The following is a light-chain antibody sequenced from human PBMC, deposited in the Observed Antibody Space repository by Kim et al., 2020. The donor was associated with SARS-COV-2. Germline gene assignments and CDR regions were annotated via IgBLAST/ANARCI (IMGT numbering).Light chain of an antibody. Sequence: SPEERATLSCRASQSLNTNYLARYQHKPGQAPRLRNSGGSSRATGIPDRFTGSESGTDITFTISRLEPEDTAAYYCQQYTNAPRTFGQGTKVDIK. V-gene: IGKV3-20*01. CDR3: QQYTNAPRT. CDR1: QSLNTNY. J-gene: IGKJ1*01. CDR2: GGS.